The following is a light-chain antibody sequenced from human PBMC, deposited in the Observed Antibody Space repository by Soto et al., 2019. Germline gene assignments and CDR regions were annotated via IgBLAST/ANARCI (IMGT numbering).Light chain of an antibody. CDR2: DVS. CDR1: SSDVGGYNY. Sequence: QSALTQPASVSGSPGESINISCTGTSSDVGGYNYVSWYQQHPGKAPKLMIYDVSNRPSGVSNRLSGSKSGNTASLTISGLQAEDEADYYCFSYTSSGTMIFGGGTKLTVL. J-gene: IGLJ2*01. V-gene: IGLV2-14*03. CDR3: FSYTSSGTMI.